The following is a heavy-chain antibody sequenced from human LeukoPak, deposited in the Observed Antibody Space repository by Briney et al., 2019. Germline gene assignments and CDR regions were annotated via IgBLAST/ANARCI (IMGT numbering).Heavy chain of an antibody. CDR3: ARVVGTMVRESAFDI. V-gene: IGHV4-39*01. J-gene: IGHJ3*02. CDR2: LYYTGST. Sequence: PSETLSLTCTVSGGSITSNSYYWAWIRQPPGKGLEWIGSLYYTGSTNYSPSLKSRVTISGDTSKNQFSLKLNSVTAADTAVYYCARVVGTMVRESAFDIWGQGTMVTVSS. CDR1: GGSITSNSYY. D-gene: IGHD3-10*01.